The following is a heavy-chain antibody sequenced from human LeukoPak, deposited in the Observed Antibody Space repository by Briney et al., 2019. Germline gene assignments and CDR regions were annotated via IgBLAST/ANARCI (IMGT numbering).Heavy chain of an antibody. CDR3: ARDPGYSSPRGDY. V-gene: IGHV1-2*02. CDR1: GYTFTDYF. CDR2: INPNSGGT. D-gene: IGHD5-18*01. Sequence: ASVKVSCMASGYTFTDYFMHWVRQAPGQGLEWMGWINPNSGGTHYAQKFQGRVTMTRDTSISTAYMELSRLRSDDTAVYYCARDPGYSSPRGDYWGQGTLVTVSS. J-gene: IGHJ4*02.